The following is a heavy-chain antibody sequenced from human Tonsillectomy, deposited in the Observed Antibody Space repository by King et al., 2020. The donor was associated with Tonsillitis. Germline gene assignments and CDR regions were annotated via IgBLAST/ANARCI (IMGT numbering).Heavy chain of an antibody. CDR3: ARDSYYDGSGYSDS. J-gene: IGHJ4*02. D-gene: IGHD3-22*01. CDR1: GYTFTDYY. Sequence: QLVQSGAEVKKPGASVKVSCKASGYTFTDYYMHWVRQAPGQGLECMGCINPNNGGTNFAKKCQGRVTMTRDTSISTAYMELGRLRSNDTAVYYCARDSYYDGSGYSDSWGQGTLVTVSS. CDR2: INPNNGGT. V-gene: IGHV1-2*02.